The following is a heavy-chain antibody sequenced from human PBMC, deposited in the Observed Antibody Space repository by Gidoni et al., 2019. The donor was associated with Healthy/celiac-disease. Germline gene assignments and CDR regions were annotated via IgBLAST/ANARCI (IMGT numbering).Heavy chain of an antibody. V-gene: IGHV3-49*04. CDR1: GFTYGYYA. CDR2: IRSKAYGGTT. J-gene: IGHJ4*02. D-gene: IGHD6-6*01. Sequence: EVQLVESGGGLVQPGRPLRLSCTASGFTYGYYAMSWVRQAPGKGLEWVGFIRSKAYGGTTEYAASVKGRFTISRDDSKSIAYLQMNSLKTEDTAVYYCTGTDEYSSSSGDYWGQGTLVTVSS. CDR3: TGTDEYSSSSGDY.